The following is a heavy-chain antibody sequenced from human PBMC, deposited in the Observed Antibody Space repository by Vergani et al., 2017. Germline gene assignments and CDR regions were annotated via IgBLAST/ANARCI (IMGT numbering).Heavy chain of an antibody. J-gene: IGHJ3*02. Sequence: QVQLVQSGAEVKKPGASVKVSCKASGYTFTGYYMHWVRQAPGQGLEWMGWSNPSGGSTSYAQKFQGRVTMTRDTSTSTVYMALSSLRSEDTAVYYCARESVVVPAANDIWGQGTMVTVSS. V-gene: IGHV1-46*01. D-gene: IGHD2-2*01. CDR2: SNPSGGST. CDR3: ARESVVVPAANDI. CDR1: GYTFTGYY.